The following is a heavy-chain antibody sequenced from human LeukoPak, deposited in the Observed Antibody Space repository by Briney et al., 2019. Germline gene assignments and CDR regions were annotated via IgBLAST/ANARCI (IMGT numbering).Heavy chain of an antibody. D-gene: IGHD5-18*01. CDR3: ARLLSHGYGPNRYFDY. V-gene: IGHV5-51*01. CDR2: IYPADSDT. J-gene: IGHJ4*02. Sequence: GESLKISCKGPGYRFTNYWIGWVRQMPGKGLEWMGVIYPADSDTRYNPSFQGQVTISADRSFSTAYLQWSSLKASDTAMYYCARLLSHGYGPNRYFDYWGQGTLVTVSS. CDR1: GYRFTNYW.